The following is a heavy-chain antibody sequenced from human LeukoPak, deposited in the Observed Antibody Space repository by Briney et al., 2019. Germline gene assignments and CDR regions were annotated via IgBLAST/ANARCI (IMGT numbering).Heavy chain of an antibody. Sequence: GGSLRLSCAASGFTFSSYGMHWVRQAPGKGLEWVAFIRYDGSNKYYADSVKGRFTISRDNSENTLYLQMNSLRAEDTAVYYCAKDLDVKECDAFDIWGQGTMVTVSS. CDR2: IRYDGSNK. D-gene: IGHD2/OR15-2a*01. J-gene: IGHJ3*02. CDR1: GFTFSSYG. V-gene: IGHV3-30*02. CDR3: AKDLDVKECDAFDI.